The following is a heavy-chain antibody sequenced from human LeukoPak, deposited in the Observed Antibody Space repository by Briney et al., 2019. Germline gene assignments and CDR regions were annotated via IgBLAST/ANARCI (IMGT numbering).Heavy chain of an antibody. CDR1: RYIFNRDW. D-gene: IGHD1-14*01. CDR2: IISPGGGT. J-gene: IGHJ4*02. Sequence: PGGSLRLSSASSRYIFNRDWSDGVRQPLRKRLVSVSRIISPGGGTIYADSVKGRLHISRGSAKDMLYLQMNSLRDEETEVYYCAPGIRNFFSYWGQGNLVTVSS. V-gene: IGHV3-74*01. CDR3: APGIRNFFSY.